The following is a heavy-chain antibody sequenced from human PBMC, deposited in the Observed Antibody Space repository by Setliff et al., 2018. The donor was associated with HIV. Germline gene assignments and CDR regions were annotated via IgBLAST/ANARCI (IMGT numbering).Heavy chain of an antibody. D-gene: IGHD3-16*01. CDR2: IKPDGSER. CDR3: ANLWELGA. Sequence: PGGSLRLSCAASEFAFSNYWMSWVRQAPGKGLEWVANIKPDGSERYYIDSVKGRFTISRDNARTSLFLEMRSLRDEDTAVYLCANLWELGAWGQGTLVTVSS. CDR1: EFAFSNYW. J-gene: IGHJ5*02. V-gene: IGHV3-7*03.